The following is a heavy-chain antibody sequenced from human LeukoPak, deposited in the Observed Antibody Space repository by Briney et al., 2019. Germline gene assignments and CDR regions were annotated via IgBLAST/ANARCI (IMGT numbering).Heavy chain of an antibody. Sequence: PGGSLRLSCAASGFTFSVYYMSWIRQAPGKGLEWVSYISSSGSTIYYADSVKGRFTISRDNAKNSLYLQMNSLRAEDTAVYYCARRYCSGGSCYRSDYYYMDVWGKGTTVTVSS. V-gene: IGHV3-11*04. CDR3: ARRYCSGGSCYRSDYYYMDV. CDR2: ISSSGSTI. J-gene: IGHJ6*03. CDR1: GFTFSVYY. D-gene: IGHD2-15*01.